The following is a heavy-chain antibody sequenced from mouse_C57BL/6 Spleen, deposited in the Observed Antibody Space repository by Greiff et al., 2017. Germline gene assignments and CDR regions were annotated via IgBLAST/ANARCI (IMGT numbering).Heavy chain of an antibody. CDR3: ARRGLYSDY. J-gene: IGHJ2*01. CDR2: INPSTGGT. V-gene: IGHV1-42*01. Sequence: VQLQQSGPELVKPGASVKISCKASGYSFTGYYMNWVKQSPEKSLEWIGEINPSTGGTTYNQKFKAKATLTVDKSSSTAYMKLKSLTSEDSAVYYCARRGLYSDYWGQGTTLTVSS. CDR1: GYSFTGYY. D-gene: IGHD2-12*01.